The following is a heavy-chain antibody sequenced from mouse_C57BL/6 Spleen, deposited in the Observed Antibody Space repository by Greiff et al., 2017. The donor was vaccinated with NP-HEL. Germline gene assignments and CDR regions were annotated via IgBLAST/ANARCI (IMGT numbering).Heavy chain of an antibody. V-gene: IGHV1-64*01. CDR1: GYTFTSYW. CDR3: ARGIYYGNYDAMDY. CDR2: IHPNSGST. D-gene: IGHD2-1*01. J-gene: IGHJ4*01. Sequence: VQLQQSGAELVKPGASVKLSCKASGYTFTSYWMHWVKQRPGQGLEWIGMIHPNSGSTNYNEKFKSKATLTVDKSSSTAYMQLSSLTSEDSAVYYCARGIYYGNYDAMDYWGQGTSVTVSS.